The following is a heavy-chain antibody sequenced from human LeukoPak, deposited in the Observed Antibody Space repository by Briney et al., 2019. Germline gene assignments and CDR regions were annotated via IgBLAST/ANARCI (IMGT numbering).Heavy chain of an antibody. CDR3: ARLSPSGWFGYLQQ. CDR2: ISSSSSTI. V-gene: IGHV3-48*01. Sequence: GGSLRLSCAASGFTFSSYSMNWVRQAPGKGLEWVSYISSSSSTIYYADSVKGRFTISRDNAKNSLYLQMNSLRAEDTAMYYCARLSPSGWFGYLQQWGQGTLVTVSA. J-gene: IGHJ1*01. CDR1: GFTFSSYS. D-gene: IGHD6-19*01.